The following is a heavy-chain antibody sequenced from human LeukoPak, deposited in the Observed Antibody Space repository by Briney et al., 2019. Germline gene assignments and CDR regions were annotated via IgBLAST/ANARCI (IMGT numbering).Heavy chain of an antibody. CDR2: IASDGSST. Sequence: GGSLRLSCAASGFTFSGYWMNWVRQAPGKGLVWVSRIASDGSSTTYADSVKGRSSISRDNAKNTLYLQMNSLRVEDTAVYYCARGRPHGNDYWGQGTLVTVSS. CDR3: ARGRPHGNDY. J-gene: IGHJ4*02. V-gene: IGHV3-74*01. D-gene: IGHD4-23*01. CDR1: GFTFSGYW.